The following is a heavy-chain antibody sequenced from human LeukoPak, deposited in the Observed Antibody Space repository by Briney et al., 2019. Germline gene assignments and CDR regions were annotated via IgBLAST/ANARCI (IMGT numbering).Heavy chain of an antibody. CDR2: IKSDGSRT. J-gene: IGHJ6*02. V-gene: IGHV3-74*01. CDR3: ARDSYYYDDRGSHYYGIDV. D-gene: IGHD3-22*01. CDR1: GFTFSSYW. Sequence: TGGSLRLSCGASGFTFSSYWMHWVRQAPGKGLVWVSRIKSDGSRTDYADSVKGRFIISRDNAKNTLYLQMSSLRVEDTAVYCCARDSYYYDDRGSHYYGIDVWGHGTTVTVSS.